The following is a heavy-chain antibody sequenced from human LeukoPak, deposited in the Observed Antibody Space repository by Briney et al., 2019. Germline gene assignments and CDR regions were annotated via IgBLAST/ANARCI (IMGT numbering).Heavy chain of an antibody. CDR2: INSNGGST. Sequence: GGSLGLSCAASGFTFSSYAMNWVRQAPGKGVEWVSAINSNGGSTYYADSVKGRFTISRDNSKNTLYLQMNSLRAEDTAVYYCAKGPLPRIDYWGQGTLVTVSS. J-gene: IGHJ4*02. V-gene: IGHV3-23*01. CDR3: AKGPLPRIDY. CDR1: GFTFSSYA.